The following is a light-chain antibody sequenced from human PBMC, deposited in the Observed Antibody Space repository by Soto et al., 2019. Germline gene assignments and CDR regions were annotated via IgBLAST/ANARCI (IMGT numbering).Light chain of an antibody. CDR1: LSLLHSNGYNY. CDR2: LGS. J-gene: IGKJ3*01. V-gene: IGKV2-28*01. CDR3: MQALQTPRT. Sequence: DIVMTQSPLSLPVTPGEPASISCRSSLSLLHSNGYNYLDWYLQKPGQSPQLLIYLGSNRASGVPDRFSGSGSGTDFTLKISRVEAEDVGVYYCMQALQTPRTFGPGTKVDIK.